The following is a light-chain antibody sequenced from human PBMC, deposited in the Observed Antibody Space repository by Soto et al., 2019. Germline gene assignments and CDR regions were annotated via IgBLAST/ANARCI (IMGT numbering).Light chain of an antibody. CDR1: QSVDSY. CDR2: DVS. J-gene: IGKJ4*01. V-gene: IGKV3-11*01. CDR3: QQRRNRPLT. Sequence: EIVLTQSPATLSLSAGERATLSCRASQSVDSYLTWYQQKPGQAPRLLIYDVSKRDTGIPVRFSGGGFGTDFTLTISSLEPEDVAIYYCQQRRNRPLTFGGGTKVEIK.